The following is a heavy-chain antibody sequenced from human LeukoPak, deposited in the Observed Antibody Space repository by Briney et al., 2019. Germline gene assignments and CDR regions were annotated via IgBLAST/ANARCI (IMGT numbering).Heavy chain of an antibody. CDR1: GFTFSSYG. V-gene: IGHV3-30*02. CDR3: VRGAPRRWFGESLSGAKYYFDY. D-gene: IGHD3-10*01. J-gene: IGHJ4*02. CDR2: IRYDGSNK. Sequence: GGSLRLSCAASGFTFSSYGMHWVRQAPGKGLEWVAFIRYDGSNKHYADSVKGRFTISRDNSKNTLYLQMDTLRAEDTAVYYCVRGAPRRWFGESLSGAKYYFDYWGQGTLVTVSS.